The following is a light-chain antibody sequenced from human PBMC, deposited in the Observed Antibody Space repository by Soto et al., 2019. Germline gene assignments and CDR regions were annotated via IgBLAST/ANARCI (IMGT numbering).Light chain of an antibody. J-gene: IGKJ1*01. CDR1: QNINSW. CDR3: QQYNVYSWT. CDR2: EAS. Sequence: DIHMTQSPSTLSASVGDRVTITCRASQNINSWLAWYQQKPGKAPKLLIYEASSLEKGVPARFGGSGSGTEFTLTISXLQPDDLATYYCQQYNVYSWTFGQGTKVDI. V-gene: IGKV1-5*03.